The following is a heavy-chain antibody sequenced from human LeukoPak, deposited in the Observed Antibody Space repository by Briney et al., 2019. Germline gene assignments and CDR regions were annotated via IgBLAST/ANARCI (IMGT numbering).Heavy chain of an antibody. CDR3: ARVRCGGSCYSSSLYYYYYMDV. D-gene: IGHD2-15*01. Sequence: GGSLRLSCAASRFTFSSYWMSWVRQAPGKGLEWVANIKQDGSEKYYVDSVRGRFTISRDNAKNSLYLQMNSVRAEDTAVYYCARVRCGGSCYSSSLYYYYYMDVWGKGTTVTISS. CDR1: RFTFSSYW. J-gene: IGHJ6*03. CDR2: IKQDGSEK. V-gene: IGHV3-7*01.